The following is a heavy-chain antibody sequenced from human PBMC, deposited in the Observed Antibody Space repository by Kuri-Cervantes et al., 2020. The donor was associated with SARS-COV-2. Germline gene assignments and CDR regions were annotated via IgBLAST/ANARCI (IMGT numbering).Heavy chain of an antibody. Sequence: GESLKISCAASGFAFSSHAMSWVRQTPEKGLEWVSAIRSGGASTSYADSVMGRFSISRNDSKNTLYLQMNGLRVEDTAVYFLARDRGAFGGWFDPWGQGTLVTVSS. CDR3: ARDRGAFGGWFDP. J-gene: IGHJ5*02. CDR1: GFAFSSHA. V-gene: IGHV3-23*01. CDR2: IRSGGAST. D-gene: IGHD3-16*01.